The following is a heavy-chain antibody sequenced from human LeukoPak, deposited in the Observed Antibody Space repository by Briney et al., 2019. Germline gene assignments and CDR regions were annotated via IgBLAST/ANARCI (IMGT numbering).Heavy chain of an antibody. CDR1: GGSISSYY. CDR2: TYYSGST. V-gene: IGHV4-59*12. J-gene: IGHJ4*02. D-gene: IGHD1-26*01. Sequence: SETLSLTCTVSGGSISSYYWSWIRQPPGKGLEWIGYTYYSGSTNYNPSLKSRVTISVDTSKNQFSLKLSSVTAADTAVYYCARVGAPDDYWGQGTLVTVSS. CDR3: ARVGAPDDY.